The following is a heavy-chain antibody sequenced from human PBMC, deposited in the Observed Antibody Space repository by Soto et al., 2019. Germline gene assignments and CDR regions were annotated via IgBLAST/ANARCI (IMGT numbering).Heavy chain of an antibody. J-gene: IGHJ4*02. Sequence: QVQLQESGPGLVKPSQTLSLTCTVSGGSISSGDYYWSWIRQPPGKGLEWIGYIYYSGSTYYNPSLKSRVTISVDTSTNQFSLKLSSVTAADTAVYYCARERGQILTGYYYFDYWGQGTLVTVSS. CDR3: ARERGQILTGYYYFDY. CDR2: IYYSGST. CDR1: GGSISSGDYY. V-gene: IGHV4-30-4*01. D-gene: IGHD3-9*01.